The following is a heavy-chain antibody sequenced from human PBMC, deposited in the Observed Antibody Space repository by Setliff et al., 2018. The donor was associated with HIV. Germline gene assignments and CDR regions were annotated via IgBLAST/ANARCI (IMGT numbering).Heavy chain of an antibody. V-gene: IGHV3-21*04. D-gene: IGHD5-12*01. CDR1: GFTFSDYG. CDR3: ARVWRTDGYNRMAFDI. Sequence: GSLRLSCAASGFTFSDYGMHWVRQSPGKGPEWVSFISSFGKYIYYGDSVKGRFSISRDNAKNSLFLQLSSLRVEDTAVYYCARVWRTDGYNRMAFDIWGQGTMVTVSS. J-gene: IGHJ3*02. CDR2: ISSFGKYI.